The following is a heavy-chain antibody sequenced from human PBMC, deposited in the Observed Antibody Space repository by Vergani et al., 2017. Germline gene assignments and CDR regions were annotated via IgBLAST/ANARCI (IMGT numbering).Heavy chain of an antibody. CDR2: IDYSGST. V-gene: IGHV4-31*03. CDR1: GGSISGGGYY. Sequence: QVQLQESGPGLVKPSQTLSLTCTVSGGSISGGGYYWSWIRQHPGKGLEWIGYIDYSGSTYYNPSLKSRFTISVDTSKNQFSLKLSSVTAADTDVYYCAREGYYGSGYGMDVWGQGTTVTVSS. CDR3: AREGYYGSGYGMDV. D-gene: IGHD3-10*01. J-gene: IGHJ6*02.